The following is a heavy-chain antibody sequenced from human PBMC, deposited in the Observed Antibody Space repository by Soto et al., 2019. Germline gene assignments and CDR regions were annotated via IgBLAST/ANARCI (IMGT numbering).Heavy chain of an antibody. CDR1: GFSRSTSGVV. Sequence: QITLKESGPTMVKPTQILTLTCTFSGFSRSTSGVVVGWIRQPPGKDLEWLALIYWDDDKRSSPSLQSRLTINKDTSKNQVVLTMTNMDAVDTATYYCAHFSSGLDYWGQGTLVTVSS. V-gene: IGHV2-5*02. D-gene: IGHD3-22*01. CDR3: AHFSSGLDY. CDR2: IYWDDDK. J-gene: IGHJ4*02.